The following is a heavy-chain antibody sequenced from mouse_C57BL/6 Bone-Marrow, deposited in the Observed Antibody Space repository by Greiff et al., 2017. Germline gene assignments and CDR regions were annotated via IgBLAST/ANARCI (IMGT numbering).Heavy chain of an antibody. J-gene: IGHJ2*01. D-gene: IGHD2-3*01. CDR3: ASRWLPLDY. CDR1: GFNINDYY. Sequence: VQLQQSGAELVKPGASVKLSCTASGFNINDYYMHWVKQRTEQGLEWIGRIDPEDGETKYAQKFKGKATITADTSSNTAYLQLSRLTSEDTAVYYCASRWLPLDYWGQGTTLTVSS. CDR2: IDPEDGET. V-gene: IGHV14-2*01.